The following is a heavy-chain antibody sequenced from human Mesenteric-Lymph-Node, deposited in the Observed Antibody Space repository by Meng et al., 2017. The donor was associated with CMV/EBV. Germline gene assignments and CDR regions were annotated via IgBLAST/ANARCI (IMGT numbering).Heavy chain of an antibody. Sequence: GESLKISCAASGFTFSSYAMSWVRQAPGKGLEWVSSISGSGGNTYYADSVKGRFTISRDNSKNTLYLQINSLRVEDTAVYYCASPCSTTTCPFDYWGQGTLVTVSS. CDR3: ASPCSTTTCPFDY. CDR1: GFTFSSYA. CDR2: ISGSGGNT. V-gene: IGHV3-23*01. D-gene: IGHD2-2*01. J-gene: IGHJ4*02.